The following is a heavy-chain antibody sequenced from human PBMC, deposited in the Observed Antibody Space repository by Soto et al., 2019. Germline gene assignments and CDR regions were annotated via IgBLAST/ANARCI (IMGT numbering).Heavy chain of an antibody. CDR3: ATSYGSGYRAFDF. D-gene: IGHD3-10*01. J-gene: IGHJ4*02. CDR1: GDTFNFNS. Sequence: GASVKLSCKASGDTFNFNSINWVRQAPGLGLEWMGRVNPILSMSNYAQRFQGRVTMTADKSTSTAYMELSGLRSEDTAIFYCATSYGSGYRAFDFWGQGALVTVSS. V-gene: IGHV1-69*02. CDR2: VNPILSMS.